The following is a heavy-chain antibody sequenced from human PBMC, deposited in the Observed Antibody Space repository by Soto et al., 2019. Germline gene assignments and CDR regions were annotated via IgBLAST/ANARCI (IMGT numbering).Heavy chain of an antibody. CDR1: GYTFTGYY. D-gene: IGHD6-13*01. CDR3: AREIAAQLYYYYYGMDV. Sequence: QVQLVQSGAEVKKPGASVKVSCKASGYTFTGYYMHWVRQAPGQGLEWMGWINPNSGGTNYAQKLQGRVTMTRDTSISTAYMELSRLRSDDTAVYYCAREIAAQLYYYYYGMDVWGQGTTVTVSS. J-gene: IGHJ6*02. V-gene: IGHV1-2*02. CDR2: INPNSGGT.